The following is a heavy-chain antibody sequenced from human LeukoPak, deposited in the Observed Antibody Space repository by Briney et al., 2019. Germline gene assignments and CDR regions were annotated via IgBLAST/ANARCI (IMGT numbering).Heavy chain of an antibody. D-gene: IGHD7-27*01. Sequence: PGRSLRLSCAASGFTFDDYAMHWVRQAPGKGLEWVSGISWNSGSIGYADSVKGRFTISRDNAKNSLYLQMNSLRAEDTALYYCAKDQNWGSAFGWGQGTMVTVSS. CDR2: ISWNSGSI. V-gene: IGHV3-9*01. CDR3: AKDQNWGSAFG. J-gene: IGHJ3*01. CDR1: GFTFDDYA.